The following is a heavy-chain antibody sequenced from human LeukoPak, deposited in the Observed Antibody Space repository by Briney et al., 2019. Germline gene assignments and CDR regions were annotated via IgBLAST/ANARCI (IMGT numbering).Heavy chain of an antibody. CDR1: GFTFTHYC. D-gene: IGHD3-10*01. Sequence: GGSLRLSCAASGFTFTHYCMHWVRQAPGKGLEWVAFIVQDGRETYYVDSVKGRFTISRDNAKNSLYLQMNSLGAEDTAVYYCAGGDYFGSGSARGHWFDPWGQGTLVTVSS. J-gene: IGHJ5*02. V-gene: IGHV3-7*04. CDR3: AGGDYFGSGSARGHWFDP. CDR2: IVQDGRET.